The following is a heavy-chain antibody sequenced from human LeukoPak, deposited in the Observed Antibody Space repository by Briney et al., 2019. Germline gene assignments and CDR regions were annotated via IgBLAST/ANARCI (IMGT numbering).Heavy chain of an antibody. D-gene: IGHD6-13*01. Sequence: SETLSLTCTVSGGSISSSSYYWGWVRQPPGKGLEWIGSIYYSGSTYYNPSLKSRVTISVDTSKNQFSLKLSSVTAADTAVYYCARGTPYSSSWYGVRNLFDYWGQGTLVTVSS. V-gene: IGHV4-39*07. J-gene: IGHJ4*02. CDR3: ARGTPYSSSWYGVRNLFDY. CDR2: IYYSGST. CDR1: GGSISSSSYY.